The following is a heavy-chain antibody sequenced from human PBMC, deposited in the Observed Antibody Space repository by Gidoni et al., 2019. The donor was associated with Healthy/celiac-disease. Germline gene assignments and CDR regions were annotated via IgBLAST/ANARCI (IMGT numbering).Heavy chain of an antibody. CDR2: ISGSGGST. CDR3: AKDPSILWWNWFDP. J-gene: IGHJ5*02. V-gene: IGHV3-23*01. CDR1: GFTFSSYA. D-gene: IGHD2-21*01. Sequence: EVQLLASGGGLVQHGGSLRLSCAASGFTFSSYAMSWARQAPGKGLEWVSAISGSGGSTYYADSVKGRFTISRDNSKNTLYLQMNSLRAEDTAVYYCAKDPSILWWNWFDPWGQGTLVTVSS.